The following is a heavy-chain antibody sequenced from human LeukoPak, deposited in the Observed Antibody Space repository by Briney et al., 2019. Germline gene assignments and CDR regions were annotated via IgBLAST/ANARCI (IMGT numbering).Heavy chain of an antibody. CDR1: GLTFSTSG. Sequence: GGSLRLSCTASGLTFSTSGFNWVRQAPGKGLEWVSSISSSSSYIYYADSVKGRFTISRDNAKNPLYLQMNSLRAEDTAVYYCARDMLLWFGELYYFDYWGQGTLVTVSS. V-gene: IGHV3-21*01. J-gene: IGHJ4*02. D-gene: IGHD3-10*01. CDR2: ISSSSSYI. CDR3: ARDMLLWFGELYYFDY.